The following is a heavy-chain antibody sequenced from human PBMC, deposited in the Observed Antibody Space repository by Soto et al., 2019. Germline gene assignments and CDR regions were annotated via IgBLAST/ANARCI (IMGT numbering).Heavy chain of an antibody. V-gene: IGHV4-4*08. J-gene: IGHJ5*02. Sequence: PSENPSLTCTVSGDSVTNYFWSWMRQPPGKGLEWIGHIYHGGRTNYSPSLRSRVTMSLDTSNNQFSLNLTSVTAADTAVYYCARDRYATTSPRYNRFDPWGPGTLVIVSS. CDR3: ARDRYATTSPRYNRFDP. D-gene: IGHD3-16*01. CDR2: IYHGGRT. CDR1: GDSVTNYF.